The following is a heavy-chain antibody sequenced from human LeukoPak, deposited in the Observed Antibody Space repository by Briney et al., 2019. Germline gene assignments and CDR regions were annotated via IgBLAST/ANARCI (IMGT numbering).Heavy chain of an antibody. CDR3: ARRGYYGSGTYYHFDD. Sequence: GESLKISCKGSGYSFTTYWIGWVRQMPGKGLEWMGIIYPGDSDTRYSPSFQGQVTISADKSISTAYLQWSSLKASDTAMYYCARRGYYGSGTYYHFDDWGQGTLVIVSS. D-gene: IGHD3-10*01. J-gene: IGHJ4*02. V-gene: IGHV5-51*01. CDR2: IYPGDSDT. CDR1: GYSFTTYW.